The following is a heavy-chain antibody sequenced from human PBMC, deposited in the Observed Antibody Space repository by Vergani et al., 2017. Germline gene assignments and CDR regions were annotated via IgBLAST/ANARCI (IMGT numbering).Heavy chain of an antibody. CDR1: GYTFTSYY. J-gene: IGHJ5*02. D-gene: IGHD2-2*02. Sequence: QVQLVQSGAEVKKPGASVKVSCQASGYTFTSYYIHWVRQAPGQGLEWMGIINPSGGSTNYAQKFQGRVTMTRDMSTSTVFMELSSLRSEDTAVYYCARGCGSTSCYKRGEDWFDPWGQGTLVTVSS. CDR3: ARGCGSTSCYKRGEDWFDP. CDR2: INPSGGST. V-gene: IGHV1-46*01.